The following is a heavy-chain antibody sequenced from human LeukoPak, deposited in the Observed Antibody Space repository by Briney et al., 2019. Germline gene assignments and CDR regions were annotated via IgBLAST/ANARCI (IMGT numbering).Heavy chain of an antibody. CDR1: GFTLSSYA. Sequence: PGGSLRLSCAASGFTLSSYAMGWVRQAPGKGLEWVSAISGSGGSTYYADSVKGRFTISRDNSKNTLYLQTNSLRAEDTAVYYCAKARGYYYYYYMDVWGKGTTVTVSS. D-gene: IGHD6-6*01. J-gene: IGHJ6*03. CDR2: ISGSGGST. V-gene: IGHV3-23*01. CDR3: AKARGYYYYYYMDV.